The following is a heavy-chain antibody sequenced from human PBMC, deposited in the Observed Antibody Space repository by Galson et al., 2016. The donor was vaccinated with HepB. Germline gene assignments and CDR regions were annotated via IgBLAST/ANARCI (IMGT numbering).Heavy chain of an antibody. V-gene: IGHV3-7*01. D-gene: IGHD3-9*01. CDR1: GFTLSSYW. Sequence: SLRLSCAASGFTLSSYWMSWVRQAPGKGLEWVANINQDGSGKYYVVSLKGRFTISRDNTKNSLYLQMNGLRAEDTAVYYCARVNYDILTDYYLSFDYWGQGTLVTVSS. CDR2: INQDGSGK. CDR3: ARVNYDILTDYYLSFDY. J-gene: IGHJ4*02.